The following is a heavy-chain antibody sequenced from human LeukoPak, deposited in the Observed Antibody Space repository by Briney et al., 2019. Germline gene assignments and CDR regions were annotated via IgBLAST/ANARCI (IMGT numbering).Heavy chain of an antibody. CDR2: ISDRARSI. Sequence: GGSLRLSCTASGFTFSSYEFSWVRQPPGKGLDWVSYISDRARSIHYADSVKGRFTISRDDAQNSVYLHMNSLRAEDTAVYYCARDRSTVTTWIDYWGQGTLVTVSS. J-gene: IGHJ4*02. CDR1: GFTFSSYE. V-gene: IGHV3-48*03. D-gene: IGHD4-17*01. CDR3: ARDRSTVTTWIDY.